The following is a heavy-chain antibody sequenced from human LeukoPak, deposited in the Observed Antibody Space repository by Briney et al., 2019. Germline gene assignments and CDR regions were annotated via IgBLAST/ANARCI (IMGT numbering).Heavy chain of an antibody. CDR1: GGSFSGYY. D-gene: IGHD3-9*01. J-gene: IGHJ4*02. Sequence: PSETLSLTCAVYGGSFSGYYWSWIRQPPGKGLEWIGEINHSGSTNYNPSLKSRVTISVDTPKNQFSLKLSSVTAADTAVYYCARRPTRYFDWSYLDYWGQGTLVTVSS. CDR3: ARRPTRYFDWSYLDY. V-gene: IGHV4-34*01. CDR2: INHSGST.